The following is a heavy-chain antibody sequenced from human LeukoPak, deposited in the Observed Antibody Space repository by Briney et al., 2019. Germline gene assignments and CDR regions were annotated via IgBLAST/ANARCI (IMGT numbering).Heavy chain of an antibody. Sequence: GGSLRLSCAASGFTFSSYGMHWVRQAPGKGLEWVAFIRYDGSNKYYADSVKGRFTISRDNSKNTLYLQMNSLRAEDTAVYYCAKDLWDIVVVPAASPFDYWGQGTLVTVSS. D-gene: IGHD2-2*01. J-gene: IGHJ4*02. V-gene: IGHV3-30*02. CDR3: AKDLWDIVVVPAASPFDY. CDR1: GFTFSSYG. CDR2: IRYDGSNK.